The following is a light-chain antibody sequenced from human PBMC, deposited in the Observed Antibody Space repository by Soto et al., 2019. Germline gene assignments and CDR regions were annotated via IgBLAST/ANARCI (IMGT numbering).Light chain of an antibody. CDR1: QSISSSF. V-gene: IGKV3D-20*02. CDR2: AAS. Sequence: EIVLTQSPGILSLSPGERASLSCGASQSISSSFLAWYQQKPGQAPRLLIYAASSRATGIPDRFSGSGSGTDFTLTISSLEPEDFAVYYCQQHSNWPTALTFGGGTKVDIK. CDR3: QQHSNWPTALT. J-gene: IGKJ4*01.